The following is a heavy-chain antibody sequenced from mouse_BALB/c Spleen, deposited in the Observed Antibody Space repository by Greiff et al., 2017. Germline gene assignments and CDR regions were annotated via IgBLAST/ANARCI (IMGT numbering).Heavy chain of an antibody. V-gene: IGHV1-7*01. J-gene: IGHJ4*01. CDR1: GYTFTSYW. CDR3: ARGWLRRVLYAMDY. D-gene: IGHD2-2*01. CDR2: INPSTGYT. Sequence: VQLQQSGAELAKPGASVKMSCKASGYTFTSYWMHWVKQRPGQGLEWIGYINPSTGYTEYNQKFKDKATLTADKSSSTAYMQLSSLTSEDSAVYYCARGWLRRVLYAMDYWGQGTSVTVSS.